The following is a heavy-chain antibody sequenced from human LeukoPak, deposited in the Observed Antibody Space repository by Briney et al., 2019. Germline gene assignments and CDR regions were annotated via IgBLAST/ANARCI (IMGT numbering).Heavy chain of an antibody. Sequence: GGSLRLSCAASGFIFSAHGMSWVRQAPGKGLEWVSAISGSGDTTYYGDSVKGRFTIFRDNSKNTVYMQMNSLRADDTAVYYCARDVAMLTPDFDYWGQGTLVTVSS. CDR3: ARDVAMLTPDFDY. J-gene: IGHJ4*02. CDR2: ISGSGDTT. V-gene: IGHV3-23*01. D-gene: IGHD3-9*01. CDR1: GFIFSAHG.